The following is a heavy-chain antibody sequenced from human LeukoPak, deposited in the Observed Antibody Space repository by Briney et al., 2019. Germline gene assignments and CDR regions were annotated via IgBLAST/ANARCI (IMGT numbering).Heavy chain of an antibody. V-gene: IGHV1-2*02. D-gene: IGHD2-2*01. J-gene: IGHJ3*02. Sequence: ASVKVSCKASGYTFTGDYMHWVRQAPAQGLEWMGWINPNSGGTNYAQKFQGRVTMTRDTSISTAYKELSRLRSDDTAVYYCARARYCSSTSCYPGDIWGQGTMVTVSS. CDR1: GYTFTGDY. CDR2: INPNSGGT. CDR3: ARARYCSSTSCYPGDI.